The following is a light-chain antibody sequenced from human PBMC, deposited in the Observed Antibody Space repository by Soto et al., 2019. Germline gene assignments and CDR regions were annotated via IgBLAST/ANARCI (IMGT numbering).Light chain of an antibody. CDR2: WAS. CDR1: QSVLYSSNNKNY. Sequence: DIVMTQSPDSLAASLGERATINCKSSQSVLYSSNNKNYLAWYQQKPGQPPKLLIYWASTRESGVPDRFSGSGSGTDFTLTIISLQAEDVAVYYCQQYYSTPPYTFGQGTKLEIK. V-gene: IGKV4-1*01. J-gene: IGKJ2*01. CDR3: QQYYSTPPYT.